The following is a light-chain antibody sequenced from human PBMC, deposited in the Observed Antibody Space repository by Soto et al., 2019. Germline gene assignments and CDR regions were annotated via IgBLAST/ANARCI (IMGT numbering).Light chain of an antibody. CDR3: QQYNSYSRT. CDR1: QSVSNNY. Sequence: ESVLTQSPGTLSLSPGERATLSCRASQSVSNNYLAWYQQKPGQAPRLLIYGASNRATGIPDRFSGSGSGTDFTLTISSLQPDDFATYYCQQYNSYSRTFGQGTKVDIK. V-gene: IGKV3-20*01. CDR2: GAS. J-gene: IGKJ1*01.